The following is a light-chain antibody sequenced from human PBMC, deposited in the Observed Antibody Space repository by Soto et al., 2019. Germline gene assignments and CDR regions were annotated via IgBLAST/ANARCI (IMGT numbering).Light chain of an antibody. V-gene: IGKV1-39*01. Sequence: DIQVTRSPSSLSASVGHMVPITCRASQNINSYLNWYQQKPGKAPKLLIYAASTLQSGVPSSLSGSASGTDFPLTISRLPPEDSATYYCQQSYTLPFFGQGTKVDIK. J-gene: IGKJ2*01. CDR2: AAS. CDR1: QNINSY. CDR3: QQSYTLPF.